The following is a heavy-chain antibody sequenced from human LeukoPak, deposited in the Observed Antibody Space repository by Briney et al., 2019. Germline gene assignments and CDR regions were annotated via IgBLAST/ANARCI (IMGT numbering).Heavy chain of an antibody. Sequence: SDPMSFSYAASGYSISSGYYWGWHRPPPGKGLEGIGSIYHCGSTYYNPSLESRITISVDTSNNQFSLKLSSVTAANTAVYYCSRMTRRLFDYWGQGTLVTVSS. D-gene: IGHD6-25*01. CDR3: SRMTRRLFDY. V-gene: IGHV4-38-2*01. CDR1: GYSISSGYY. CDR2: IYHCGST. J-gene: IGHJ4*02.